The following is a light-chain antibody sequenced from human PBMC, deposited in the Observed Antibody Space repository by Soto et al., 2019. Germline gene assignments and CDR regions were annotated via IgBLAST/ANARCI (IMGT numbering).Light chain of an antibody. CDR2: TAS. CDR3: QHYNRYSPYT. J-gene: IGKJ2*01. V-gene: IGKV1-5*03. CDR1: HSISTW. Sequence: DIQMTQFPSTLSASIGDRVTITCRASHSISTWLAWYQQKAGKAPKLLIYTASSLETGVPSRFSGRGSGTEFTLTISSLQPDDFATYYCQHYNRYSPYTFGQGTRLEIK.